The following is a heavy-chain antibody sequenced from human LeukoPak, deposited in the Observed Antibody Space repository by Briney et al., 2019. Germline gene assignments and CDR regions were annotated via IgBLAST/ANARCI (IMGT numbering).Heavy chain of an antibody. Sequence: SVTVSCTASGGTFSSYAISWVRQAPGQELEWMGGIIPIFGTANYAQKFQGRVMITADESTSTAYMELSSLRSEDTAVYYCARAPAHDYGDGKADYWGQGTLVTVSS. CDR3: ARAPAHDYGDGKADY. D-gene: IGHD4-17*01. V-gene: IGHV1-69*13. J-gene: IGHJ4*02. CDR2: IIPIFGTA. CDR1: GGTFSSYA.